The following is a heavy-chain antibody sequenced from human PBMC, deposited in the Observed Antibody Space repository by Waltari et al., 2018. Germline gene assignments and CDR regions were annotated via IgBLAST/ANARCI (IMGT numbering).Heavy chain of an antibody. J-gene: IGHJ4*02. Sequence: QLKLQEPGPGLVKPSGTLSLTCGVSGDSMSSRDCWSWVRQPPGKGLEWIGQVRGDGRTNYNPPFASRLPMSLDTSNNQFSLRMTSAAAADTAVYYCARDRGRGLYLDSWGPGTLVTVSP. CDR2: VRGDGRT. V-gene: IGHV4-4*02. CDR3: ARDRGRGLYLDS. CDR1: GDSMSSRDC. D-gene: IGHD2-15*01.